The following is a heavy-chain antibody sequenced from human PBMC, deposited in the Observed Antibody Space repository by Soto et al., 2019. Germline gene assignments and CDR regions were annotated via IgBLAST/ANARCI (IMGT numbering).Heavy chain of an antibody. Sequence: QVQLVQSGAEVKKPGSSVKVSCKASGGTFSSYTISWVRQAPGQGLEWMGRIIPILGIANYAQKFQGRVTITADKSTSTAYLELSSLISEDTAVYYCARVSGTPVHHYYYYGMDVWGQGTTVTVSS. CDR2: IIPILGIA. CDR3: ARVSGTPVHHYYYYGMDV. J-gene: IGHJ6*02. CDR1: GGTFSSYT. D-gene: IGHD2-2*01. V-gene: IGHV1-69*02.